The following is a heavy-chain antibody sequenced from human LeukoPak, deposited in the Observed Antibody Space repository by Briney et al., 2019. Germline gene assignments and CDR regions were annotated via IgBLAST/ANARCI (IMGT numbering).Heavy chain of an antibody. V-gene: IGHV3-30*18. J-gene: IGHJ4*02. D-gene: IGHD4-17*01. CDR1: GFTFSNYG. Sequence: GGSLRFSGAASGFTFSNYGMHWVRQGPGKGLEWLAVMAYDGGNKYYADSVKGRFSSYRYNSKNTLYLQMNSLRTEDTAVYYCAKDRQGDYGDFDSPDYWGQGTLVTVSS. CDR2: MAYDGGNK. CDR3: AKDRQGDYGDFDSPDY.